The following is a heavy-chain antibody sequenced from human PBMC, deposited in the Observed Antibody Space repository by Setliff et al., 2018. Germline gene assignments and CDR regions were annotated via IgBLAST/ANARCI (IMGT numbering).Heavy chain of an antibody. CDR3: ARGGGSYRAGNSRPTYWFDP. CDR2: ISVYNSNT. J-gene: IGHJ5*02. D-gene: IGHD2-21*01. CDR1: GYTFTRYG. V-gene: IGHV1-18*01. Sequence: ASVKVSCKASGYTFTRYGISWVRQAPGQGLEWMGWISVYNSNTNYAEKLRGRVTMTTDTSTSTAYVELRSLRSDDTAVYFCARGGGSYRAGNSRPTYWFDPWGQGTLVTVSS.